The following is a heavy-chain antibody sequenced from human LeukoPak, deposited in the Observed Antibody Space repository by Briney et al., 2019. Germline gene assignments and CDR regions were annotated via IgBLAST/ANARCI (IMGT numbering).Heavy chain of an antibody. Sequence: GSLRLSCAAFGFTFSSYAMSWVRQAPGKGLGWVSAISGSGGSTYYADSVKGRFTISRDNSKNTLYLQMNSLRAEDTAVYYCAKDIVVVVAATPDYWGQGTLVTVSS. CDR2: ISGSGGST. D-gene: IGHD2-15*01. CDR1: GFTFSSYA. V-gene: IGHV3-23*01. J-gene: IGHJ4*02. CDR3: AKDIVVVVAATPDY.